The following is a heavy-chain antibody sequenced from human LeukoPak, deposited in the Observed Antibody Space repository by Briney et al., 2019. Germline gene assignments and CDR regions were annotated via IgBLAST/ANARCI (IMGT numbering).Heavy chain of an antibody. CDR3: AGVGGRSCSGGRCHLDY. CDR1: GFTFSSYE. J-gene: IGHJ4*02. CDR2: ISSSGTTI. Sequence: GGSLRLSCAASGFTFSSYEMNWVRQAPGKGLEWISYISSSGTTIFYADSVKGRFTISRDNAKNSLYLQMNSLRAEDTAVYHCAGVGGRSCSGGRCHLDYWGQGSLVTVSS. D-gene: IGHD2-15*01. V-gene: IGHV3-48*03.